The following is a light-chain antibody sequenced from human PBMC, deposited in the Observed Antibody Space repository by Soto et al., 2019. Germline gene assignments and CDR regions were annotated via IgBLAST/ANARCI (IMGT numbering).Light chain of an antibody. CDR1: QGISNY. V-gene: IGKV3-11*01. Sequence: EIVLTQSPSTLSLSPGERATLTCRASQGISNYLAWYQQKPGQAPRLLMYDTSILQPGVPARFSGSESGTDFTLTISSLEPEDFAAYFCQQHNNVLLTFGGGTKVEIK. CDR2: DTS. CDR3: QQHNNVLLT. J-gene: IGKJ4*01.